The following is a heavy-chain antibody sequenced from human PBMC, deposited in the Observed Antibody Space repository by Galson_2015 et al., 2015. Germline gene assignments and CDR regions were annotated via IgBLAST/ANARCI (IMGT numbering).Heavy chain of an antibody. J-gene: IGHJ4*01. CDR2: IRYDGSQT. V-gene: IGHV3-7*01. CDR1: GFIFRNYW. Sequence: SLRLSCAASGFIFRNYWMVWVRQTPEKGLEWVAKIRYDGSQTFYVDSVKGRFTISRDNAENSLYLQMNSLRDEDTAVYYCARSVAGCFDYWGHGTLVTVSS. CDR3: ARSVAGCFDY. D-gene: IGHD6-19*01.